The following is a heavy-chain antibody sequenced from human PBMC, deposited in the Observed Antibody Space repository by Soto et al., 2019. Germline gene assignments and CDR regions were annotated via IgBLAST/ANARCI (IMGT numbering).Heavy chain of an antibody. CDR2: IYSGGST. D-gene: IGHD6-13*01. Sequence: PGGSLRLSCAASGFTVSSNYMSWVRQAPGKGLEWVSVIYSGGSTYYADSVKGRFTISRHNSMNTLYLQMNSLRAEDTAVYYCVREGQQLDYCYIVVWGKGTTVTGSS. CDR3: VREGQQLDYCYIVV. J-gene: IGHJ6*03. V-gene: IGHV3-53*04. CDR1: GFTVSSNY.